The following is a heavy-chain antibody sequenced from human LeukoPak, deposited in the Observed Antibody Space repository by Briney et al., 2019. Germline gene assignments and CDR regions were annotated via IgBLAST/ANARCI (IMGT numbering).Heavy chain of an antibody. Sequence: SVKVSCKASGGTFSSYAISWVRQAPGQGLEWMGGIIPIFGTANYAQKFQGRVTITADESTSTAYMELSSLRSEDAAVYYCARGPLGYCSGGSCYRRWFDPWGQGTLVTVSS. CDR3: ARGPLGYCSGGSCYRRWFDP. CDR2: IIPIFGTA. CDR1: GGTFSSYA. J-gene: IGHJ5*02. V-gene: IGHV1-69*01. D-gene: IGHD2-15*01.